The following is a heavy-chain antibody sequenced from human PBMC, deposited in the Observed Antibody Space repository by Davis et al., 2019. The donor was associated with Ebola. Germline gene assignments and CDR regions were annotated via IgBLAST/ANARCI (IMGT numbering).Heavy chain of an antibody. D-gene: IGHD1-1*01. V-gene: IGHV1-69*10. CDR1: GGTFSSYA. CDR3: ARLGTSGFDI. Sequence: SVKVSCKASGGTFSSYAISWVRQAPGQGLEWMGGIIPILGIANYAQKFQGRVTITADKSTSTAYIELSRLRSDDTAVYYCARLGTSGFDIWGQGTMVTVSS. CDR2: IIPILGIA. J-gene: IGHJ3*02.